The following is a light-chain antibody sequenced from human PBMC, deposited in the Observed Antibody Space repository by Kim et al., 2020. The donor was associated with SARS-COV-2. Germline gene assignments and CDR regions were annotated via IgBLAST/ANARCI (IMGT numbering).Light chain of an antibody. CDR2: ELD. CDR3: SSYAGTNNVL. CDR1: SSDVGAYNY. Sequence: GQSAAISCTGTSSDVGAYNYVSWYQQHPGKAPKLMIYELDKRPSGVPDRFSGSKSGNTASLTVSGLQAEDEADYYCSSYAGTNNVLFGGGTQLTVL. V-gene: IGLV2-8*01. J-gene: IGLJ2*01.